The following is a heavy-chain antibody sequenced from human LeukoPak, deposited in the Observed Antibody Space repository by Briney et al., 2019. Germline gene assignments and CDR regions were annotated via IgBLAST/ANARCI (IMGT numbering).Heavy chain of an antibody. CDR3: ASDVATEYDNYGRDV. V-gene: IGHV1-18*01. CDR2: ISAYNGNT. Sequence: GASVKVSCNASGYTFTSYGISWVRQAPGQGLEWMGWISAYNGNTNYAQKLQGRVTMTTDTSTSTAYMELRSLRSDDTAVYYCASDVATEYDNYGRDVWDQGTTVTVSS. J-gene: IGHJ6*02. CDR1: GYTFTSYG. D-gene: IGHD5-12*01.